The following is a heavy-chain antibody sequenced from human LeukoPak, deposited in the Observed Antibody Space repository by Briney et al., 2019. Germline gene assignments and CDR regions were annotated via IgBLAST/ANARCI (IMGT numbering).Heavy chain of an antibody. CDR2: IYTSPST. Sequence: PSETLSLTCTVSGGSISSGSYYWRWIRQPAGKGLEWIGRIYTSPSTTYNPSLKSRVTISVDTSKNQFSLKLSSVTAADTAVYYCARGRRFNWFDPWGQGTLVTVSS. J-gene: IGHJ5*02. V-gene: IGHV4-61*02. CDR3: ARGRRFNWFDP. CDR1: GGSISSGSYY.